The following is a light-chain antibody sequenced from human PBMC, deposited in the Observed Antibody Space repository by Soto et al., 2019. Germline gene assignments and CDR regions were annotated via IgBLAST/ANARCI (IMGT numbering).Light chain of an antibody. Sequence: DIHSTHSPSTLSQSLDDRVTITCRASQIISTWLDWYQQKPGLAPKCLIYEASTLKSGVSSRFSGSGSGTEYTLTISSPQPEDFATYYCQHSYDYSQAFGRGTKVDIK. CDR1: QIISTW. CDR2: EAS. J-gene: IGKJ4*01. CDR3: QHSYDYSQA. V-gene: IGKV1-5*03.